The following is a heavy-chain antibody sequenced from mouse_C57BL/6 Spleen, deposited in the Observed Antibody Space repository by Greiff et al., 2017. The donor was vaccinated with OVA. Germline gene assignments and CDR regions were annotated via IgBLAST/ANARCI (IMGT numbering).Heavy chain of an antibody. CDR2: IDPSDSYT. CDR1: GYTFTSYW. D-gene: IGHD1-1*01. V-gene: IGHV1-50*01. CDR3: ARYFITTGSDGYFDV. Sequence: VQLQQSGAELVKPGASVKLSCKASGYTFTSYWMQWVKQRPGQGLEWIGEIDPSDSYTNYNQKFKGKATLTVDTSSSTAYMQLSSLTSEDSAVYYCARYFITTGSDGYFDVWGTGTTVTVSS. J-gene: IGHJ1*03.